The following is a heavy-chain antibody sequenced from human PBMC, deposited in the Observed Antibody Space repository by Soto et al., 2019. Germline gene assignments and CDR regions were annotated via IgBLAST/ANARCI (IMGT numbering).Heavy chain of an antibody. D-gene: IGHD2-21*02. V-gene: IGHV4-31*03. Sequence: QVQLQESGPGLVKPSQTLSLTCTVSGGSISSGGYYWSWIRQHPGKGLEWIGYIYYSGSTYYNPSLKSRVTISVDTSKNEFSLKLSSVTAADTAVYYGASVEGPIEPAYGGGDCYSGVFDYWGQGTLVTVSS. CDR1: GGSISSGGYY. CDR2: IYYSGST. CDR3: ASVEGPIEPAYGGGDCYSGVFDY. J-gene: IGHJ4*02.